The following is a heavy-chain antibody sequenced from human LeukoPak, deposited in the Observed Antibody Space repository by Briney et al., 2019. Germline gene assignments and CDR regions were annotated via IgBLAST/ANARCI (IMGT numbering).Heavy chain of an antibody. V-gene: IGHV3-74*01. J-gene: IGHJ4*02. CDR3: ARDPFGESSY. CDR2: IKTDGSST. D-gene: IGHD3-10*01. CDR1: TFTFSRYW. Sequence: GGSLRLSCAVSTFTFSRYWMHWVRQAPGKGLAWVSRIKTDGSSTDYADSVKGRFTISRDNAKNTLYLQMNSLRDEGTAVYYCARDPFGESSYWGRGTLVTVSS.